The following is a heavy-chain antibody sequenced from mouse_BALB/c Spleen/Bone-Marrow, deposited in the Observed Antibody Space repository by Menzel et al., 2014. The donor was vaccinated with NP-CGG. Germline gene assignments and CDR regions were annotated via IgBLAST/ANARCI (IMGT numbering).Heavy chain of an antibody. V-gene: IGHV14-3*02. CDR3: ARDDYDDYYDMDY. J-gene: IGHJ4*01. CDR2: IDPANGNT. CDR1: GLNIKDTY. D-gene: IGHD2-4*01. Sequence: VQLQQPGAELVKPGASVKLSCTASGLNIKDTYMHWVKQRPEQGLEWIGRIDPANGNTKYDPKFQDKATITTDTSSNTAYLQLSSLTSEDTAVYYCARDDYDDYYDMDYWGQGTSVTVSS.